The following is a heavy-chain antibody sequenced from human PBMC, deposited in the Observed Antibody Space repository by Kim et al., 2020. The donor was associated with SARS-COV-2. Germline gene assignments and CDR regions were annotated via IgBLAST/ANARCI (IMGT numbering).Heavy chain of an antibody. J-gene: IGHJ6*02. Sequence: GGSLRLSCAASGFTFSSYAMHWVRQAPGKGLEYVSAISSNGGSTYYADSVKGRFTISRDNSKNTLYLQMGSLRAEDMAVYYCARSSGTTPYYYYGMDVWGQGTTVTVSS. CDR1: GFTFSSYA. V-gene: IGHV3-64*02. D-gene: IGHD1-7*01. CDR2: ISSNGGST. CDR3: ARSSGTTPYYYYGMDV.